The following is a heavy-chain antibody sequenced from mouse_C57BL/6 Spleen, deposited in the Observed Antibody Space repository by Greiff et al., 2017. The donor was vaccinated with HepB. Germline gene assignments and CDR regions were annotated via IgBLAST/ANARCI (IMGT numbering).Heavy chain of an antibody. CDR2: IDPENGDT. Sequence: EVMLVESGAELVRPGASVKLSCTASGFNIKDDYMHWVKQRPEQGLEWIGWIDPENGDTEYASKFQGKATITADTSSNTAYLQLSSLTSEDTAVYYCTTRYDYGAMDYWGQGTSVTVSS. J-gene: IGHJ4*01. V-gene: IGHV14-4*01. CDR1: GFNIKDDY. CDR3: TTRYDYGAMDY. D-gene: IGHD2-4*01.